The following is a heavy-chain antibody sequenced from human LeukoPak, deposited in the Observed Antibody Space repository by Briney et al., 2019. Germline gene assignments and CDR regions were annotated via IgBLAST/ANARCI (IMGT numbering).Heavy chain of an antibody. Sequence: GASVKVSCKASGYTFTSYYMHWVRQAPGQGLEWMGIINPSGGSTSYAQKLQGRVTMTRDTSTSTVCMELSSLRSEDTAVYYCARDQGDGSSGYYFDYWGQGTLVTVSS. CDR1: GYTFTSYY. CDR2: INPSGGST. J-gene: IGHJ4*02. CDR3: ARDQGDGSSGYYFDY. V-gene: IGHV1-46*03. D-gene: IGHD6-6*01.